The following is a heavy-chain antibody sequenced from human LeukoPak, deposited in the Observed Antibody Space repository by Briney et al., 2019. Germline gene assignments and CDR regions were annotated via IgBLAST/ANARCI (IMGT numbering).Heavy chain of an antibody. CDR2: IYTSGST. D-gene: IGHD3-10*01. Sequence: SEILSLTCSVSGGSISSGSYYWSWIRQPAGKGLEWIGRIYTSGSTNYNPSLKSRVTISVDTSKNQFSLKLTSVTAADTAVYYCARAYYYGSGSYGLDYWGQGTLVTVSS. V-gene: IGHV4-61*02. CDR1: GGSISSGSYY. CDR3: ARAYYYGSGSYGLDY. J-gene: IGHJ4*02.